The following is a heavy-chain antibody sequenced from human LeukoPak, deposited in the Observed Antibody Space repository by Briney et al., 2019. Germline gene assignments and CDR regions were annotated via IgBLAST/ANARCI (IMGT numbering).Heavy chain of an antibody. V-gene: IGHV3-23*01. D-gene: IGHD1-26*01. J-gene: IGHJ4*02. CDR1: RFTFSSYG. Sequence: GGSLRLSCAASRFTFSSYGMHWVRQAPGKGLEWVPAISGSGGSTYYADSVKGRFTISRDNSKNTLYLQMNSLRAEDTAVYYCAKPKWELLRSPFDYWGQGTLVTVSS. CDR3: AKPKWELLRSPFDY. CDR2: ISGSGGST.